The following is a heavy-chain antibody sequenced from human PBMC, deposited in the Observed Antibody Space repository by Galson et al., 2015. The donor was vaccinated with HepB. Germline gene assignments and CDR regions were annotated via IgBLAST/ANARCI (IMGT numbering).Heavy chain of an antibody. CDR3: ARSLGEAIFGVVIITLHYYYYMDV. J-gene: IGHJ6*03. V-gene: IGHV3-48*02. D-gene: IGHD3-3*01. CDR1: GFTFSSYS. CDR2: ISSSSSTI. Sequence: SLRLSCAASGFTFSSYSMNWVRQAPGKGLEWVSYISSSSSTIYYADSVKGRFTISRDNAKNSLYLQMNSLRDEDTAVYYCARSLGEAIFGVVIITLHYYYYMDVWGKGTTVTVSS.